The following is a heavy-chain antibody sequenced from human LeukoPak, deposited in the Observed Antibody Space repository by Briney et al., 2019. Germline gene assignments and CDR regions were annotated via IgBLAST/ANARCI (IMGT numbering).Heavy chain of an antibody. CDR1: GIAFSRFA. CDR2: INHSGST. Sequence: GSLRLSCAASGIAFSRFAMSWVRQAPGKGLEWIGEINHSGSTNYIPSLKSRVTISVDTSKNQFSLRLSSVTAADTAVYYCARGGYGSDFWGQGTLVTVSS. D-gene: IGHD5-12*01. J-gene: IGHJ4*02. V-gene: IGHV4-34*01. CDR3: ARGGYGSDF.